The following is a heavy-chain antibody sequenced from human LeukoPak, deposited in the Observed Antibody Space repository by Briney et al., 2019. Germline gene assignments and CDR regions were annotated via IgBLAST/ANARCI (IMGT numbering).Heavy chain of an antibody. D-gene: IGHD2-15*01. CDR1: GYTFTSYG. J-gene: IGHJ6*02. CDR3: ARDWTPGPRHIVVVVAAITTYGMDV. Sequence: ASVKVSCKASGYTFTSYGISWVRQAPGQGLEWMGWISAYNGNTNYAQKLQGRVTMITDTSTSTAYMELRSLRSDDTAVYYCARDWTPGPRHIVVVVAAITTYGMDVWGQGTMVTVSS. V-gene: IGHV1-18*01. CDR2: ISAYNGNT.